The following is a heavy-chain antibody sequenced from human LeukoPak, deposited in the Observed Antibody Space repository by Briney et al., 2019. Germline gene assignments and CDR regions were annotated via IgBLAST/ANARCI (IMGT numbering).Heavy chain of an antibody. CDR2: XXSSSSTI. Sequence: GSLRLSCAASGFTFSSYSMNWVRQAPGKGLEXXXXXXSSSSTIYYADSVKGRFTISRDNAKNSLYLQMNSLRDEDTAVYYCAREPYYYDSSGYYDYWGQGTLVTVSS. CDR1: GFTFSSYS. J-gene: IGHJ4*02. V-gene: IGHV3-48*02. CDR3: AREPYYYDSSGYYDY. D-gene: IGHD3-22*01.